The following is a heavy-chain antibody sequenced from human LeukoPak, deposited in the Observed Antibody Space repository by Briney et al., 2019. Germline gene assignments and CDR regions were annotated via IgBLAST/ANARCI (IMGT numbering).Heavy chain of an antibody. D-gene: IGHD5-12*01. V-gene: IGHV4-61*02. CDR1: GGSISSGSYY. CDR3: ARTGLRRDY. Sequence: SETLSLTCTVSGGSISSGSYYWSWIRQPAGKGLEWIGRIYTSGSTNYNPSLKSRVTISVDTSKNQFSLKLSSVTAADTAVYYCARTGLRRDYWGQGTLVTVSS. J-gene: IGHJ4*02. CDR2: IYTSGST.